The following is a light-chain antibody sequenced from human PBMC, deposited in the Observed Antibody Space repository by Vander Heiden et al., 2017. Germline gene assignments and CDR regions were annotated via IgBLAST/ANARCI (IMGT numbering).Light chain of an antibody. Sequence: QSALTQPRSVSGSPGQSGTISCTGTSSDGGGYNDVSWYQQHPGKAPKLMIYDVRKRPSGVPDRFSGSKSGNTASLTISGLQAEDEADYYCCSYAGSYTLVFGGGTKLTVL. J-gene: IGLJ2*01. CDR3: CSYAGSYTLV. CDR1: SSDGGGYND. CDR2: DVR. V-gene: IGLV2-11*01.